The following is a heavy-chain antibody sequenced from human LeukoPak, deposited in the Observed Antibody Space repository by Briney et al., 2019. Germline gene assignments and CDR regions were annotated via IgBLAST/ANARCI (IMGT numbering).Heavy chain of an antibody. D-gene: IGHD5-18*01. Sequence: GGSLRLSCAASGFTFSDYSINWVRQAPGKGLEWVSSINPTSTSIYYADAVKGRFSISRDNAKNSLYLQMNSLRAEDTAVYYCARDSGQHLWLLSEFDYWGQGTLVTVSS. J-gene: IGHJ4*02. V-gene: IGHV3-21*01. CDR2: INPTSTSI. CDR1: GFTFSDYS. CDR3: ARDSGQHLWLLSEFDY.